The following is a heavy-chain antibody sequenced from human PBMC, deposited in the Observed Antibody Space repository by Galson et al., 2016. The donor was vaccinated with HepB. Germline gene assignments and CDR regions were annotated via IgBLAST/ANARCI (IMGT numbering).Heavy chain of an antibody. J-gene: IGHJ6*02. CDR3: ARDGGGTGGYYYYAMDV. CDR2: IGTAGDT. D-gene: IGHD1-14*01. Sequence: SLRLSCAASGFTFSRYDMHWVRHVPGKGLEWVSAIGTAGDTYYPGSVKGRFTISRENAKNSLYLQMNSLRDEDTAVYYCARDGGGTGGYYYYAMDVWGQGTPVTVSS. V-gene: IGHV3-13*01. CDR1: GFTFSRYD.